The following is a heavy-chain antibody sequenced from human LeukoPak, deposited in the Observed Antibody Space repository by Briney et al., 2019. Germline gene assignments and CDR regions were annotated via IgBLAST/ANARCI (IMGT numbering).Heavy chain of an antibody. V-gene: IGHV3-30*02. J-gene: IGHJ4*02. CDR1: GFTFSSYG. Sequence: PGGSLRLSCAASGFTFSSYGMHWVRQAPGKGLEWVAFIRYDGSNKYYADSVKGRFTISRDNSKNTLCLQMNSLRAEDTAVYYCARDLRYCSGGSCYFRALGYWGQGTLVTVSS. CDR2: IRYDGSNK. CDR3: ARDLRYCSGGSCYFRALGY. D-gene: IGHD2-15*01.